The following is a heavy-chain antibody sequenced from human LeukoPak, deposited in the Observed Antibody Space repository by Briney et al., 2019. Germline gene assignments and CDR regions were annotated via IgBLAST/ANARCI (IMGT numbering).Heavy chain of an antibody. J-gene: IGHJ4*02. D-gene: IGHD2-21*02. Sequence: GGSLRLSCAASGFTFSSYSMNWVRQAPGKGLEWVSSISSSSSYIYYADSVKGRFTISRDNAKNTLYLQMNSLRAEDTAMYYCTTLYGDSLDYWGQGTLVTVSS. CDR1: GFTFSSYS. V-gene: IGHV3-21*01. CDR3: TTLYGDSLDY. CDR2: ISSSSSYI.